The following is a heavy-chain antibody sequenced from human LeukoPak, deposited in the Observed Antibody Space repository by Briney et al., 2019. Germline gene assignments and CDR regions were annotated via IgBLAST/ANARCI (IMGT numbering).Heavy chain of an antibody. J-gene: IGHJ4*02. CDR1: GGSFSGYY. Sequence: SETLSLTCAVYGGSFSGYYWSWIRQPPGKGLEWIGEINHSGSTKYNPSPKSRVTISVDTSKNQFSLELSSVTAADTAVYYCARGDILTGYNYWGQGTLVTVSS. D-gene: IGHD3-9*01. CDR2: INHSGST. V-gene: IGHV4-34*01. CDR3: ARGDILTGYNY.